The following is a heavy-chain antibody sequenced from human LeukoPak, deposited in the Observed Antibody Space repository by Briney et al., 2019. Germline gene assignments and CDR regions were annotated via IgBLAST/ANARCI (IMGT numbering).Heavy chain of an antibody. Sequence: GRSLRLSCAASGFTFSSYWMHWVRQAPGKGLVWVSHSSSDGSTRSYADSVKGRFTISRDNTNNTLYLQMTSLRAEDTAVYYCARDRGGGNDHWGQGTLVTVSS. J-gene: IGHJ5*02. CDR3: ARDRGGGNDH. V-gene: IGHV3-74*01. CDR2: SSSDGSTR. D-gene: IGHD3-10*01. CDR1: GFTFSSYW.